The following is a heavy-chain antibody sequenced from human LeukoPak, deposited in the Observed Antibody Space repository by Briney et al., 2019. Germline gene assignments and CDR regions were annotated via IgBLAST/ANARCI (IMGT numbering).Heavy chain of an antibody. J-gene: IGHJ5*02. D-gene: IGHD3-16*01. V-gene: IGHV3-23*01. CDR1: GSTFSSYA. CDR2: ISGSGGSA. Sequence: GGSLRLSCAASGSTFSSYAMSWVRQAPGKGLEWVSAISGSGGSAYYADSVRGRFTISRDNSKKTLYLQMNSLRAEDTAVYYCAKDSQAMITFDWVDPWGQGTLVTVSS. CDR3: AKDSQAMITFDWVDP.